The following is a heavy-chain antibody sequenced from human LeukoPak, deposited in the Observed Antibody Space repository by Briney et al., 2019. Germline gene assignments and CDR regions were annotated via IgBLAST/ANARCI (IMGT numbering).Heavy chain of an antibody. CDR2: ISSSSSYI. J-gene: IGHJ4*02. V-gene: IGHV3-21*01. D-gene: IGHD5-18*01. Sequence: GGSLRLSCAASGFTFSSSSMSWVRQAPGKGLEWVSSISSSSSYIYYADSVKGRFTISRDNAKNSLYLQMNSLRAEDTAVYYCARSPRTKYSYGPGFDYWGQGTLVTVSS. CDR3: ARSPRTKYSYGPGFDY. CDR1: GFTFSSSS.